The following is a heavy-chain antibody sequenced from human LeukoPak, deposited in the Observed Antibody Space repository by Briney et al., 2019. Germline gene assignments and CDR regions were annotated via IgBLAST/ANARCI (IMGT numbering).Heavy chain of an antibody. V-gene: IGHV3-7*01. CDR3: ARVAAAGIYYYYYMDV. J-gene: IGHJ6*03. CDR2: KKQDGSEK. D-gene: IGHD6-13*01. Sequence: GGPLRLSCAASGFPFSSYGMSWSPQAPGKGLEWVPNKKQDGSEKYYVDSVKGRFTISRDNAKNSLYLQMNSLRAEDTAVYYCARVAAAGIYYYYYMDVWGKGTTVTVSS. CDR1: GFPFSSYG.